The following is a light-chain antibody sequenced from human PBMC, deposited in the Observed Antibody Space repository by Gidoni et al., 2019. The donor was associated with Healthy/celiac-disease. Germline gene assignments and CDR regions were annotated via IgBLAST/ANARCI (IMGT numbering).Light chain of an antibody. V-gene: IGKV1-39*01. CDR3: QQSYSTLYT. CDR2: AAS. CDR1: QSISSY. J-gene: IGKJ2*01. Sequence: DIQITQSPSSLSASVGDRVNITCRASQSISSYLNWYQQKPGKAPKLLIYAASSSQSGVPSRFSGSGSGTDFTLTISSLQPEDFATYYCQQSYSTLYTFGQGTKLEIK.